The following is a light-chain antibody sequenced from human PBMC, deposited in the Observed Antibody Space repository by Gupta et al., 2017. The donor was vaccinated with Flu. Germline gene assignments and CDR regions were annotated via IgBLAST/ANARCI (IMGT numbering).Light chain of an antibody. CDR2: AAS. V-gene: IGKV1-39*01. Sequence: SSLSASVGDRVTITCRASQSISSYLNWYQQKPGKAPKLLIYAASSWQSGVPSRFSGSGSGTDFTLTISSRQPEDFATYYCQQSDSNPSWTFGQGTKVEIK. CDR1: QSISSY. CDR3: QQSDSNPSWT. J-gene: IGKJ1*01.